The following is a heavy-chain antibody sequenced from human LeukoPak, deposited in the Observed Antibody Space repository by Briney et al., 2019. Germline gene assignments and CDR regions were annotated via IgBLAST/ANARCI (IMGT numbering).Heavy chain of an antibody. CDR3: ARDESYDSSSRAFDI. CDR2: IYYSGST. Sequence: SETLSLTCTVSGGSISSGDYYWSWIRQPPGKGLEWIGYIYYSGSTYYNPSLKSRVTISVDTSKNQFSLKLSSVTAADTAVYYCARDESYDSSSRAFDIWGQGTMVTVSS. CDR1: GGSISSGDYY. D-gene: IGHD3-22*01. V-gene: IGHV4-30-4*01. J-gene: IGHJ3*02.